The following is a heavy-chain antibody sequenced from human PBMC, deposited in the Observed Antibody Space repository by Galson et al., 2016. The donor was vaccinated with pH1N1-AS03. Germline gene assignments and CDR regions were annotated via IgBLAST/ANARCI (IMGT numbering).Heavy chain of an antibody. D-gene: IGHD1-26*01. Sequence: SLRLSCAASGFPFSGYEMNWVRQAPGKGLEWISYISYSGDTENYADSVKGRFSISRDNAKNPLYLQMSALRPEDTAVYYCVRPSSGSFRYWGPGTLVTVSS. CDR2: ISYSGDTE. CDR3: VRPSSGSFRY. J-gene: IGHJ4*02. CDR1: GFPFSGYE. V-gene: IGHV3-48*03.